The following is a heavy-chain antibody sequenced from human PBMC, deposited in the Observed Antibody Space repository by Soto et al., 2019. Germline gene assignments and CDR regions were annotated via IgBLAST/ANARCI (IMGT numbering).Heavy chain of an antibody. J-gene: IGHJ4*02. D-gene: IGHD2-2*01. CDR1: GFTFSSYW. Sequence: GGSLRLSCAASGFTFSSYWMTWVRQAPGKGLEWVANIKQDGSEKYYVDSVKGRFTISRDNAKNSLYLQMNSLRAEDTAVYYCAKAEDIVVVPAALGYWGQGTLVTVSS. CDR2: IKQDGSEK. V-gene: IGHV3-7*05. CDR3: AKAEDIVVVPAALGY.